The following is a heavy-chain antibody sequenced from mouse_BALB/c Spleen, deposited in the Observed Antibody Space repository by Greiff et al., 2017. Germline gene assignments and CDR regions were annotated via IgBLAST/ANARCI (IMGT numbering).Heavy chain of an antibody. CDR1: GFTFSDYY. CDR3: ARRGDYGNLAMDY. CDR2: ISDGGSYT. Sequence: DVKLVESGGGLVKPGGSLKLSCAASGFTFSDYYMYWVCQTPEKRLEWVATISDGGSYTYYPDSVKGRFTISRDNAKNNLYLQMSSLKSEDTAMYYCARRGDYGNLAMDYWGQGTSVTVSS. D-gene: IGHD2-1*01. V-gene: IGHV5-4*02. J-gene: IGHJ4*01.